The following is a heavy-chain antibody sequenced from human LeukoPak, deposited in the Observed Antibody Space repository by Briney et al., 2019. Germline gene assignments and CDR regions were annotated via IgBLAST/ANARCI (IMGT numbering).Heavy chain of an antibody. CDR1: GFDFESYT. J-gene: IGHJ4*02. D-gene: IGHD5-12*01. CDR3: AKGLFSACDKYLDS. Sequence: PGGSLRLSCAASGFDFESYTMTWVRQAPGKGLEWVSLISSTSSDINYADSVRDRFTISRDNAKNSLFLQMDSLRVEDTAIYYCAKGLFSACDKYLDSWGQGTLVTVSS. CDR2: ISSTSSDI. V-gene: IGHV3-21*04.